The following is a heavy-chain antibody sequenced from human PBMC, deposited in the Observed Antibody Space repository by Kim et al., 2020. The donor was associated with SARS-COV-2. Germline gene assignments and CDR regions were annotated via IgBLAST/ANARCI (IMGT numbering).Heavy chain of an antibody. D-gene: IGHD1-26*01. Sequence: GGSLILSCTASGLRFSDSAMHWVRQASGKGLEWVGRISSKYNSNDKTYGASVKGRFTISRADSKHTAYLQMNRLKSEDTALYYCTRDPQYKSSYSDAFD. CDR1: GLRFSDSA. CDR3: TRDPQYKSSYSDAFD. CDR2: ISSKYNSNDK. V-gene: IGHV3-73*01. J-gene: IGHJ3*02.